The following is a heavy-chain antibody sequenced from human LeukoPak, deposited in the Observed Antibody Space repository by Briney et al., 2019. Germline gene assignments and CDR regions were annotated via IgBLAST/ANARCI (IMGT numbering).Heavy chain of an antibody. Sequence: GGSLRLSCAASGFTFSSYWMSWVRQAPGKGLEWVANIKQDGSEKYYVDSVKGRFTISRGNAKNSLYLQMNSLRAEDTAVYYCARRLRRYFDWPPYYFDYWGQGTLVTVSS. V-gene: IGHV3-7*01. D-gene: IGHD3-9*01. CDR3: ARRLRRYFDWPPYYFDY. J-gene: IGHJ4*02. CDR1: GFTFSSYW. CDR2: IKQDGSEK.